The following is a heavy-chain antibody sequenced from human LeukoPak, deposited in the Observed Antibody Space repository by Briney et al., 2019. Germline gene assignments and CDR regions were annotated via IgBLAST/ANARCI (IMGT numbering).Heavy chain of an antibody. CDR2: ISAYNGNT. V-gene: IGHV1-18*01. D-gene: IGHD6-19*01. Sequence: GASVEVSCKASGYTFTSYGISWVRQAPGQGLEWMGWISAYNGNTNYAQKLQGRVTMTTDTSTSTAYMELRSLRSDDTAVYYCARGYRGHSSGWYGENYYYYYGMDVWGQGTTVTVSS. CDR1: GYTFTSYG. CDR3: ARGYRGHSSGWYGENYYYYYGMDV. J-gene: IGHJ6*02.